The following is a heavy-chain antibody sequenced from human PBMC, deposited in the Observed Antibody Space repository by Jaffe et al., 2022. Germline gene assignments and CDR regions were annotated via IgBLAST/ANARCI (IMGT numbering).Heavy chain of an antibody. D-gene: IGHD4-17*01. CDR2: INPNIGVT. CDR1: GYTFTGHF. CDR3: ARDQGGPDDYWAQDN. J-gene: IGHJ4*02. V-gene: IGHV1-2*02. Sequence: QVQLVQSGAEVRKPGAAVKVSCVASGYTFTGHFIHWVRQAPGQGLEWMGWINPNIGVTTYSEKFEGRVTLTRDTSISTVYMEITRLTPDDTAVYYCARDQGGPDDYWAQDNWGQGTLVIVSS.